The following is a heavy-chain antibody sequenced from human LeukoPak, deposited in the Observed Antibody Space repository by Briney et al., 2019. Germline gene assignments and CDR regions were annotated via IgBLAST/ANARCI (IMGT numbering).Heavy chain of an antibody. CDR3: ARQGGAIVVVNYFDY. V-gene: IGHV4-34*01. D-gene: IGHD3-22*01. CDR1: GGSFSGYY. CDR2: INHSGST. J-gene: IGHJ4*02. Sequence: PSETLSLTCAVYGGSFSGYYWSWIRQPPGKGLEWIGEINHSGSTNYNPSLKSRVTISVDTSKNQFSLKLSSVTAADTAVYYCARQGGAIVVVNYFDYWGQGTLVTVSS.